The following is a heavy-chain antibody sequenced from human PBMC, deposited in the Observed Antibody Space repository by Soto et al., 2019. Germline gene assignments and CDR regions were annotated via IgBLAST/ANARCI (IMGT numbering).Heavy chain of an antibody. CDR3: AKDSNYDILTGYFNNWFDP. CDR2: ISGSGGST. CDR1: GFTFSSYA. Sequence: GGSLRLSCAASGFTFSSYAMSWVRQAPGKGLEWVSAISGSGGSTYYADSVKGRFTISRDNSKNTLYLQMNSLRAEDTAVYYCAKDSNYDILTGYFNNWFDPWGQGTLVTVSS. D-gene: IGHD3-9*01. V-gene: IGHV3-23*01. J-gene: IGHJ5*02.